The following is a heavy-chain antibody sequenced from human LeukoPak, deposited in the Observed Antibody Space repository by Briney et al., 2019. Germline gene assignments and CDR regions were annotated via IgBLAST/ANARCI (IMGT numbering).Heavy chain of an antibody. CDR1: GGSISSYY. CDR3: ARQFDY. V-gene: IGHV4-4*07. J-gene: IGHJ4*02. Sequence: PSETLSLTCTVSGGSISSYYWSWIRQPAGKGLEWIGRSTSGSTNYNPSLKSRVTMSVDTSKNQFSLKVSSVTAADSAVYYCARQFDYWGQGTLVTVSS. CDR2: STSGST.